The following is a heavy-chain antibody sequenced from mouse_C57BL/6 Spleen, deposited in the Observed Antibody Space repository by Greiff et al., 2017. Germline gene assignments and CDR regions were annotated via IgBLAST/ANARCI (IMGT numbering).Heavy chain of an antibody. V-gene: IGHV1-50*01. D-gene: IGHD1-1*01. Sequence: QVQLQQPGAELVKPGASVKLSCKASGYTFTSYWMQWVKQRPGQGLEWIGEIDPSDSYTNSNQKFKGKATLTVDTSSSTADMQLSILTSEDSAVYYCARRETTTVVATDYYAMDYWGQGTSVTVSS. J-gene: IGHJ4*01. CDR2: IDPSDSYT. CDR1: GYTFTSYW. CDR3: ARRETTTVVATDYYAMDY.